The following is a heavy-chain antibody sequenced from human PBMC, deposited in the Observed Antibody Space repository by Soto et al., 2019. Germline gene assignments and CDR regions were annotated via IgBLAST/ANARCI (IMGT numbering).Heavy chain of an antibody. V-gene: IGHV3-33*01. Sequence: PGGSLRLSCAASGFTFSSYGMHWVRQAPGKGLEWVAVIWYDGSNKYYADSVKGRFTISRDNSKNTLYLQMNSLRAEDTAVYYCARDGGYCSGGSCYNNWFDPWGQGT. CDR1: GFTFSSYG. J-gene: IGHJ5*02. D-gene: IGHD2-15*01. CDR2: IWYDGSNK. CDR3: ARDGGYCSGGSCYNNWFDP.